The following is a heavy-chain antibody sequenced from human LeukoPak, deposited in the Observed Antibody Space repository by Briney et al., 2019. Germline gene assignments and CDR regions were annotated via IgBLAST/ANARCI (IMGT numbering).Heavy chain of an antibody. V-gene: IGHV3-30-3*01. D-gene: IGHD3-10*01. CDR3: ARDLQGYYYGSGSYLFGY. J-gene: IGHJ4*02. Sequence: GGSLRLSCAASGFTFSSYAMHWVHQAPGKGLEWVAVISYDGSNKYYADSVKGRFTISRDNSKNTLYLQMNSLRAEDTAVYYCARDLQGYYYGSGSYLFGYWGQGTLVTVSS. CDR1: GFTFSSYA. CDR2: ISYDGSNK.